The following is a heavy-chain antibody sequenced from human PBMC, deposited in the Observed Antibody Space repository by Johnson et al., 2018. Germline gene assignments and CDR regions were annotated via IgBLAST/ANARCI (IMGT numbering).Heavy chain of an antibody. D-gene: IGHD3-9*01. CDR2: ISYDGSNK. CDR1: GFTFSSYA. CDR3: ARDPYFDTGYYYYYMDV. J-gene: IGHJ6*03. V-gene: IGHV3-30-3*01. Sequence: QVQLVQSGGGVVQXGRSLRLSCAASGFTFSSYAMHWVRQAPGKGLEWVALISYDGSNKYFTDSAKGRFTISRENSKNTLYLQMKSLRAEDTAVDYCARDPYFDTGYYYYYMDVWGKGTTVTVSS.